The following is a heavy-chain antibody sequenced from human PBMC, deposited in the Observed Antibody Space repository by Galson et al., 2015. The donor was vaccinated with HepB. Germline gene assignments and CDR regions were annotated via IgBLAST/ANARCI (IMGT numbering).Heavy chain of an antibody. J-gene: IGHJ1*01. CDR1: GFTFSSYG. CDR2: ISYDGSNK. CDR3: AKDLHYYDSSGYGEYFQH. Sequence: SLRLSCAASGFTFSSYGMHWVRQAPGKGLEWVAVISYDGSNKYYADSVKGRFTISRDNSKNTLYLQMNSLRAEDTAVYYCAKDLHYYDSSGYGEYFQHWGQGTLVTVSS. V-gene: IGHV3-30*18. D-gene: IGHD3-22*01.